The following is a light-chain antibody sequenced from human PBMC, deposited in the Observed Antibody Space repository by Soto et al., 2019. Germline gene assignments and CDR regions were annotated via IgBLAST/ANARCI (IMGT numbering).Light chain of an antibody. J-gene: IGLJ3*02. Sequence: QSVLTQPPSASGSPGQSLTISCTGTSSDVGDYNYVSWYQQHPGKAPKFMIYEVTERPSGVPDRFSGSKSGNTASLTVSGLQAEDEAVYYCSSYAGSNNWVFGGGTKLTVL. CDR2: EVT. CDR1: SSDVGDYNY. CDR3: SSYAGSNNWV. V-gene: IGLV2-8*01.